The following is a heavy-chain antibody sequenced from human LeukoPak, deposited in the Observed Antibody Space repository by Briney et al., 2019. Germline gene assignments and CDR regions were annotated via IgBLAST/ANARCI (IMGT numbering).Heavy chain of an antibody. CDR2: IYYSGST. CDR3: ARGVADDSSGYLVGT. D-gene: IGHD3-22*01. Sequence: SETPSLTCTVSGGSISSYYWSWIRQPPGKGLEWIGYIYYSGSTNYNPSLKSRVTISVDTSKNQFSLKLSSVTAADTAVYYCARGVADDSSGYLVGTWGQGTLVTVSS. J-gene: IGHJ5*02. CDR1: GGSISSYY. V-gene: IGHV4-59*01.